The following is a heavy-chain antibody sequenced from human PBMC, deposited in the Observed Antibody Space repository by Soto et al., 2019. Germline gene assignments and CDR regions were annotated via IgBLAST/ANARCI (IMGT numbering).Heavy chain of an antibody. CDR1: GGTFSSYA. CDR3: ARRVNSQGSENWYFDL. CDR2: IIPIFGTA. J-gene: IGHJ2*01. D-gene: IGHD3-16*02. V-gene: IGHV1-69*01. Sequence: QVQLVQSGAEVKKPGSSVKVSCKASGGTFSSYAISWVRQAPGQGLEWMGGIIPIFGTANYAQKFQGRVTITADESTSTAYMELSGLRSEDTAVYYCARRVNSQGSENWYFDLWGRGTLVTVSS.